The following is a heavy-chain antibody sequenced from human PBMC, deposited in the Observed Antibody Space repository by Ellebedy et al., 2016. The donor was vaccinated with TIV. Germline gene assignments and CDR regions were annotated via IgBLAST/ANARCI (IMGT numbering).Heavy chain of an antibody. CDR2: MNPNSGNT. V-gene: IGHV1-8*01. Sequence: ASVKVSXXASGFTFSSYDINWVRQATGQGLEWMGWMNPNSGNTVYGEKFQGRVTITRDYMELSGLMSEDTAVYYCATREWQDPMDVWGQGTTVTVSS. D-gene: IGHD3-3*01. CDR3: ATREWQDPMDV. J-gene: IGHJ6*02. CDR1: GFTFSSYD.